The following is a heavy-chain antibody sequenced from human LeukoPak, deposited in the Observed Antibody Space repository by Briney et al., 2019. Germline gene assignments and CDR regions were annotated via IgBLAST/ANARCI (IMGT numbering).Heavy chain of an antibody. V-gene: IGHV6-1*01. CDR2: TYYRSKWYN. CDR3: ARDTPLAYRSGATCYYGAFDF. J-gene: IGHJ3*01. D-gene: IGHD2-15*01. Sequence: SQTLSLTCAISGESVSSNSAAWNWIRQSPSRGLEWLGRTYYRSKWYNDYAISVKSRIAINPDTSNNQFSLQLISVTPEDTAVYYCARDTPLAYRSGATCYYGAFDFWGQGTKVTVSS. CDR1: GESVSSNSAA.